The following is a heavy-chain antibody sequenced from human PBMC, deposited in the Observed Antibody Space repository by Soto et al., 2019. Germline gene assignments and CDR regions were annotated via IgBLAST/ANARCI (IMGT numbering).Heavy chain of an antibody. CDR1: GFTFTTAS. J-gene: IGHJ4*01. V-gene: IGHV3-15*07. D-gene: IGHD2-8*01. Sequence: GGSLRLSCAASGFTFTTASISWVRQAPGKGLEWVGRIKSKIDGGTPDFAAPVRGRFAISRDDSKSTVYLQMNSLKTEDTAVYYRTTDSYSTLKLVRFDYWGLGTLVTVSS. CDR2: IKSKIDGGTP. CDR3: TTDSYSTLKLVRFDY.